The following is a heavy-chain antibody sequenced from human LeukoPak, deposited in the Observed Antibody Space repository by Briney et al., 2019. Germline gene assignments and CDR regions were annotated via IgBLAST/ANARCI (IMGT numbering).Heavy chain of an antibody. V-gene: IGHV4-59*01. CDR3: ARDGSGSSGWYNFDY. J-gene: IGHJ4*02. CDR1: GGSISSYY. D-gene: IGHD6-19*01. CDR2: IYYSGST. Sequence: SETLSLTCTVSGGSISSYYWSWIRQPPGKGLEWIGYIYYSGSTNYNPSLMSRVTISVDTSKNQFSLKLSSVTAADTAVYYCARDGSGSSGWYNFDYWGQGTLVTVSS.